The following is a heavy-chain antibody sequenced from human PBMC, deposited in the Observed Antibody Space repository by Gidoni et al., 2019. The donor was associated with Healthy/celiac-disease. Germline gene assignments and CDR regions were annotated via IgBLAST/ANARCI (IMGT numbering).Heavy chain of an antibody. J-gene: IGHJ4*02. Sequence: QVQLVQSGAEVKKPGYSVTVSCKASGGTFRSYAISWVRQAPGQGLGWMGGIIPIFGTANYAQKFQGRVTITADKSTSTAYMELSSLRSEDTAVYYCARSGPMNAGVYFDYWGQGTLVTVSS. D-gene: IGHD3-22*01. V-gene: IGHV1-69*06. CDR2: IIPIFGTA. CDR3: ARSGPMNAGVYFDY. CDR1: GGTFRSYA.